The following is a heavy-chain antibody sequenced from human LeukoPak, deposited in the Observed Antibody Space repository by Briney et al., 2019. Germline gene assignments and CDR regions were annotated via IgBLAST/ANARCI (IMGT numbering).Heavy chain of an antibody. V-gene: IGHV1-2*02. Sequence: ASVKVSCKASGYTFTGYYMRWVRQAPGQGLEWMGWINPNSGGTNYAQKFQGRVTMTRDTSISTAYMELSRLRSDDTAVYYCARRGAAIGALDYWGQGTLVTVSS. CDR1: GYTFTGYY. D-gene: IGHD2-2*01. J-gene: IGHJ4*02. CDR2: INPNSGGT. CDR3: ARRGAAIGALDY.